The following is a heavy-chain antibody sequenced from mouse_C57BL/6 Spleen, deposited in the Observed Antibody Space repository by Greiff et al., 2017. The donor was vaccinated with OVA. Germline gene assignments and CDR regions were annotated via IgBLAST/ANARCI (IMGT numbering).Heavy chain of an antibody. CDR1: GFNIKDYY. V-gene: IGHV14-1*01. J-gene: IGHJ4*01. D-gene: IGHD2-4*01. CDR2: IDPEDGDT. Sequence: EVKLQESGAELVRPGASVKLSCTASGFNIKDYYMHWVKQRPEQGLEWIGRIDPEDGDTEYAPKFQGKATMTADTSSNTAYLQLSSLTSEDTAVYYCTDDYGGYAMDYWGQGTSVTVSS. CDR3: TDDYGGYAMDY.